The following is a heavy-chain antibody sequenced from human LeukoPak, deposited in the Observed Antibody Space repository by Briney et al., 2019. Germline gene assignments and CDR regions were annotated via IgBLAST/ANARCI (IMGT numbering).Heavy chain of an antibody. CDR2: TYYSGST. CDR1: GGSIGSYY. CDR3: ARVTKTYYYYMDV. J-gene: IGHJ6*03. D-gene: IGHD2-2*01. Sequence: PSETLSLTCTVSGGSIGSYYWSWIRQPPGKGLEWIGYTYYSGSTNYNPSLKSRVTISVDTSKNQFSLKLSSVTAADTAVYYCARVTKTYYYYMDVWGKGTTVTVSS. V-gene: IGHV4-59*01.